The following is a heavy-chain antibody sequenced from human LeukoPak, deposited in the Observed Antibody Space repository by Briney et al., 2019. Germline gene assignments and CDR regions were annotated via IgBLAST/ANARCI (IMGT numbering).Heavy chain of an antibody. J-gene: IGHJ4*02. D-gene: IGHD6-13*01. Sequence: PGGSLRLPCAASGFTFSSYGMHWVRQAPGKGLEWVAVIWYDGSNKYYADSVKGRFTISRDNSKNTLYLQMNSLRAEDTAVYYCAREGQLVTFDYWGQGTLVTVSS. CDR2: IWYDGSNK. CDR1: GFTFSSYG. V-gene: IGHV3-33*01. CDR3: AREGQLVTFDY.